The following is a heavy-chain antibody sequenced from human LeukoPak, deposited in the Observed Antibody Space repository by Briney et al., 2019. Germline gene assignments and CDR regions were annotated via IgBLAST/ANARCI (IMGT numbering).Heavy chain of an antibody. CDR2: INPYSGDT. Sequence: ASVKVSCKASGYSFTGYYIHWLRQAPGQGLEWMEWINPYSGDTNYARKFQGRVTMTRDTSISTAYVELSGLTSDDTSVYYCFSDDSSGNFDTWGQGTLVTVSS. CDR1: GYSFTGYY. CDR3: FSDDSSGNFDT. D-gene: IGHD3-22*01. J-gene: IGHJ4*02. V-gene: IGHV1-2*02.